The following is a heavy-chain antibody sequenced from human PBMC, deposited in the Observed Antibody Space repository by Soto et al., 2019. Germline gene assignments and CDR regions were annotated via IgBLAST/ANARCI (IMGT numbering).Heavy chain of an antibody. Sequence: QVQLVESGGGVVQPGRSLRLSCAASGFRFSTYAMYWVRQAPGKGLEWVGMIWYDGSKEKYADSVKGRFTVSRDNSKNTLYLQMNRLRDEDTAVYYCARVVDGHYYGMDVWGQGTKVTVSS. CDR2: IWYDGSKE. CDR1: GFRFSTYA. V-gene: IGHV3-33*01. D-gene: IGHD5-12*01. J-gene: IGHJ6*02. CDR3: ARVVDGHYYGMDV.